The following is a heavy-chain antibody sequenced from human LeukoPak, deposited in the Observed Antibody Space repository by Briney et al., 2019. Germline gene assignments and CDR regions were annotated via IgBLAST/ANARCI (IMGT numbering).Heavy chain of an antibody. CDR2: ISSSSSYI. D-gene: IGHD3-3*01. Sequence: PGGSLRLSCAASGFTFSSYSMNWVRQAPGKGLEWVSSISSSSSYIYYADSVKGRFTISRDNAKNSLYLQMNSLRAEDTAVYYCARGSIFGVVKNDAFDIWGQGTMVTVSS. CDR1: GFTFSSYS. J-gene: IGHJ3*02. CDR3: ARGSIFGVVKNDAFDI. V-gene: IGHV3-21*01.